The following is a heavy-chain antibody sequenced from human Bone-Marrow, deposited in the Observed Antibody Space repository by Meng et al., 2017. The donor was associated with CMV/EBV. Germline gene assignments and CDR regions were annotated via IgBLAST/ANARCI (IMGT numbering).Heavy chain of an antibody. Sequence: GESLKISCAVSGFTFSNYAMSWIRQAPGKGLEWVSAITASGGSTYYADSVKGRFTISRDNSKNTLYLQMNSLRAEDTAVYYCARRGIAALNDASDIWGQGTMVTVSS. CDR2: ITASGGST. CDR1: GFTFSNYA. J-gene: IGHJ3*02. D-gene: IGHD6-13*01. CDR3: ARRGIAALNDASDI. V-gene: IGHV3-23*01.